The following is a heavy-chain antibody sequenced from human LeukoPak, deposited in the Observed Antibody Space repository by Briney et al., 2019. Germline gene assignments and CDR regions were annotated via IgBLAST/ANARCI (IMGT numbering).Heavy chain of an antibody. CDR3: AGTYYYDEGAFDI. CDR2: IYSGGST. D-gene: IGHD3-22*01. CDR1: GFTVSSNY. V-gene: IGHV3-53*01. Sequence: PGGSLRLSCAASGFTVSSNYMNWVRQAPGKGLEWVSVIYSGGSTYYADSVKGRFTISRDNSKNTLYLQMNSLRAEDTAVYYCAGTYYYDEGAFDIWGQGTMVTVSS. J-gene: IGHJ3*02.